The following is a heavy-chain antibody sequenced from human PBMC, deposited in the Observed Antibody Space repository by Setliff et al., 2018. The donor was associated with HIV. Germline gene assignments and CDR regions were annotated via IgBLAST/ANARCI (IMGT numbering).Heavy chain of an antibody. CDR2: NILKLSTS. CDR3: AKMQRNNHYGGADVS. CDR1: GGIFSSYA. D-gene: IGHD3-10*01. V-gene: IGHV1-69*10. Sequence: ASVKVSCKASGGIFSSYAINWVRQAPGQGLEWMGGNILKLSTSNSAEKFRGRVTFTADRSTNTAFMELSGLRSDDTAMYFCAKMQRNNHYGGADVSWGQGTLVTVSS. J-gene: IGHJ5*02.